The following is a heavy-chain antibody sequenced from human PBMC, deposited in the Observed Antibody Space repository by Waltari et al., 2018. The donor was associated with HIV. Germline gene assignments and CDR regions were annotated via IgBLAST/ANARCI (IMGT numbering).Heavy chain of an antibody. Sequence: EVQLVESGGNLVQPGGSLGLACAASGFNFSSKRRNWVRQAPGKGLEWVSYISSSSSPTYYADSVRGRFTISRDNAKNSLYLQMNSLRDEDTAVYYCARRIAAGGTQYFEYWGQGTLVTVSS. V-gene: IGHV3-48*02. CDR3: ARRIAAGGTQYFEY. CDR1: GFNFSSKR. CDR2: ISSSSSPT. J-gene: IGHJ4*02. D-gene: IGHD6-13*01.